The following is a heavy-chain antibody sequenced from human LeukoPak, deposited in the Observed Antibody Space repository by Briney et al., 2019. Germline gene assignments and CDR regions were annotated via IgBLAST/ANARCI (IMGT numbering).Heavy chain of an antibody. Sequence: GGSLRLSCAASGFTFSSYGMHWVRKAPGKGLEWVAFIRYDGSNKYYADSVKGRFTISRDNSKNTLYLQMNSLRAEDTAVYYCALSYSSSWYGDYWGQGTLVTVSS. CDR1: GFTFSSYG. V-gene: IGHV3-30*02. D-gene: IGHD6-13*01. CDR3: ALSYSSSWYGDY. J-gene: IGHJ4*02. CDR2: IRYDGSNK.